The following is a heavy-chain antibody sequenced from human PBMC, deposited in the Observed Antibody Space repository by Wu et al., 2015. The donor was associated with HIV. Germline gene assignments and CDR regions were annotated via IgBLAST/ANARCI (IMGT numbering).Heavy chain of an antibody. CDR1: GYTFTSYD. CDR3: ARTRPYYDFGRGSESSVCFDI. Sequence: QVQLVQSGAEVKKPGASVKVSCKASGYTFTSYDINWVRQATGQGLEWMGWMNPNSGNTGYAQKFQGRVTITRNTSISTAYMELSSLRSEDTAVYYCARTRPYYDFGRGSESSVCFDIWARDNGHRLF. D-gene: IGHD3-3*01. V-gene: IGHV1-8*03. J-gene: IGHJ3*02. CDR2: MNPNSGNT.